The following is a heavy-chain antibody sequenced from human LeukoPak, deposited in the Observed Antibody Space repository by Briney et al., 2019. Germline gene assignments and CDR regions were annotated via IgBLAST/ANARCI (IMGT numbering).Heavy chain of an antibody. CDR1: GGSISSGSYD. D-gene: IGHD3-3*01. Sequence: KTSQTLSLTCTVSGGSISSGSYDWSWIRQPAGKGLEWIGRIYTSGSTNYNPSLKSRVTISVDTSKNQFSLKLSSVTAADTAVYYCAREYYDFWTGARYYMDVWGKGTTVTVSS. CDR3: AREYYDFWTGARYYMDV. V-gene: IGHV4-61*02. J-gene: IGHJ6*03. CDR2: IYTSGST.